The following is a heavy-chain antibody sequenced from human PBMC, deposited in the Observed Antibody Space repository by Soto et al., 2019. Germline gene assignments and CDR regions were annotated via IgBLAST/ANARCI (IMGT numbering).Heavy chain of an antibody. J-gene: IGHJ4*02. CDR1: GYTFTSYA. D-gene: IGHD6-19*01. CDR2: IIPIFGTA. Sequence: SVKVSCKASGYTFTSYAISWVRQAPGQGLEWMGGIIPIFGTANYAQKFQGRVTITADESTSTAYMELSSLRSEDTAVYYCARAVAVAADFDYWGQGTLVTVSS. CDR3: ARAVAVAADFDY. V-gene: IGHV1-69*13.